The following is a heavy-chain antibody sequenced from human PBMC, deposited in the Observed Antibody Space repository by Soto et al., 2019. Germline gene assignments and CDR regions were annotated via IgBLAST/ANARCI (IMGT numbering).Heavy chain of an antibody. CDR1: GGSFSGYY. D-gene: IGHD1-1*01. CDR2: INHSGST. CDR3: ARAWNRRSHNWFDP. Sequence: SETLSLTCAVYGGSFSGYYWSWIRQPPGKGLEWIGEINHSGSTNYNPSLKSRVTISVDTSKNQFSLKLCSVTAADTAVYYCARAWNRRSHNWFDPWGQGTLVTVSS. J-gene: IGHJ5*02. V-gene: IGHV4-34*01.